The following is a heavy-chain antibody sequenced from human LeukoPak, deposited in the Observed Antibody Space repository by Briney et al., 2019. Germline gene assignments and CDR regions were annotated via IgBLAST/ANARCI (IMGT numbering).Heavy chain of an antibody. Sequence: GGSLRLSCATSGFTFSSYWMHWVRQAPGKGLVWVSRIDSDGSNIRYAGSVKGRFTISRDNTKNTLYLQMNSLRAEDTAVYYCARDLQNWNHKNWFDPWGQGTLVTVSS. J-gene: IGHJ5*02. CDR2: IDSDGSNI. V-gene: IGHV3-74*01. CDR3: ARDLQNWNHKNWFDP. CDR1: GFTFSSYW. D-gene: IGHD1-14*01.